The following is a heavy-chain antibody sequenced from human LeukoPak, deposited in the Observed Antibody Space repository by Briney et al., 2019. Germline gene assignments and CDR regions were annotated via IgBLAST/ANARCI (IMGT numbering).Heavy chain of an antibody. Sequence: SETLSLTCSVSDVSISSYYWSWIRQPPGKGLEWIGYIHYSGSTHYNPSLKSRVTMSVDTSKNQFSLKLSSVTAADTAVYYCARDDVAAAGEFDYWGQGTLVTVSS. D-gene: IGHD6-13*01. V-gene: IGHV4-59*12. J-gene: IGHJ4*02. CDR2: IHYSGST. CDR1: DVSISSYY. CDR3: ARDDVAAAGEFDY.